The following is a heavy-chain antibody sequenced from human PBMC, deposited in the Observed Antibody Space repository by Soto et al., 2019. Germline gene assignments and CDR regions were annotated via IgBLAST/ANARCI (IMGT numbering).Heavy chain of an antibody. J-gene: IGHJ4*02. CDR1: GGSFHSSA. D-gene: IGHD2-2*01. V-gene: IGHV1-69*13. CDR2: ITPISDSA. Sequence: SVKVSCKVSGGSFHSSAINRLRQAPGQGLEWMGGITPISDSANYAQNFQGRVTITADVYTTTAYMEVNSPTSEDTAVFYCARAPNSNHHHTRYWGRRPLIIVSS. CDR3: ARAPNSNHHHTRY.